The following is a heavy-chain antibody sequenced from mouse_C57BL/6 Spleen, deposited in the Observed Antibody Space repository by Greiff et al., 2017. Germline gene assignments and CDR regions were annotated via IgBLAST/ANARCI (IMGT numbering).Heavy chain of an antibody. V-gene: IGHV1-82*01. CDR2: IYPGDGDN. J-gene: IGHJ2*01. Sequence: QVQLQQSGPELVKPGASVKISCKASGYAFSSSWMNWVQQRPGKGLEWIGRIYPGDGDNNYNGKFKGKATLTADKSSSTAYMQLSSLTSEYSAFYFCALCYYYGTDYFDYWGQGTTLTVSS. CDR3: ALCYYYGTDYFDY. D-gene: IGHD1-1*01. CDR1: GYAFSSSW.